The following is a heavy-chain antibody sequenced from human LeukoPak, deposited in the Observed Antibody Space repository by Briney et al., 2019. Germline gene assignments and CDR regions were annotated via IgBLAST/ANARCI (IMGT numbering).Heavy chain of an antibody. V-gene: IGHV1-18*01. Sequence: ASVKVSCKASGYTFTSYGISWVRQAPGQGLEWMGWISAYNGNTNYAQKLQGRVTMTTDTSTSTAYMELRSLGSDDTAVYYCARDPNSSGYYYYYGMDVWGQGTTVTVSS. CDR1: GYTFTSYG. D-gene: IGHD3-22*01. CDR2: ISAYNGNT. CDR3: ARDPNSSGYYYYYGMDV. J-gene: IGHJ6*02.